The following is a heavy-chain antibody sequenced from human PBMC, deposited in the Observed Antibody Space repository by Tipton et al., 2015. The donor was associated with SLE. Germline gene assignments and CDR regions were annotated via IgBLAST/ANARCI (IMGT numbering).Heavy chain of an antibody. Sequence: TLSLTCTVSGGSVTGGGYYWSRPRQPPGKGLEWIGYIYHSGNSYYNPSLKSRVSISVDTSRNQFSLNLTSLTAADTAVYYCARETVTRRFDPWGQGTLVTVSS. V-gene: IGHV4-31*03. CDR1: GGSVTGGGYY. CDR2: IYHSGNS. J-gene: IGHJ5*02. CDR3: ARETVTRRFDP. D-gene: IGHD2-21*02.